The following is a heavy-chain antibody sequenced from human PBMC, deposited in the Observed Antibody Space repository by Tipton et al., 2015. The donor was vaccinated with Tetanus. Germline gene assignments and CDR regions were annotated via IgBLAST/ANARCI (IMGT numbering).Heavy chain of an antibody. J-gene: IGHJ5*02. CDR3: ASLPKHWLAPRGAP. CDR1: GDSITSFY. Sequence: TLSLTCTVSGDSITSFYWSWIRQPPGKGLEWIGEINHRGGTMYNPSLKSRVTISGDTSKNQFSLNLTSVTAADTAVYYCASLPKHWLAPRGAPWGQGTLVTVSS. V-gene: IGHV4-34*01. D-gene: IGHD6-19*01. CDR2: INHRGGT.